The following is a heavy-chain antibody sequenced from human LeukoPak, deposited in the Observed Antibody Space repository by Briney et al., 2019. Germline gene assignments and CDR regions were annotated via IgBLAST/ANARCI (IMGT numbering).Heavy chain of an antibody. V-gene: IGHV3-48*04. CDR1: GFTFSSYS. J-gene: IGHJ4*02. CDR2: ISSSSSTI. CDR3: ARDVDAYDYVWGSYRPPPFDY. D-gene: IGHD3-16*02. Sequence: GGSLRLSCAASGFTFSSYSMNWVRQAPGKGLEWVSYISSSSSTIYYADSVKGRFTISRDNAKNSLYLQMDSLRAEDTAVYYCARDVDAYDYVWGSYRPPPFDYWGQGTLVTVSS.